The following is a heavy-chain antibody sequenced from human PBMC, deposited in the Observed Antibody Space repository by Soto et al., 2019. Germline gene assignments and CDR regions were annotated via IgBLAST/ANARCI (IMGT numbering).Heavy chain of an antibody. J-gene: IGHJ4*02. V-gene: IGHV1-18*01. CDR1: GYTFTNYG. Sequence: QVQLVQSGAEVKKPGASVKVSCKASGYTFTNYGISWVRQAPGQGLEWMGWSNAYNGNTNYAQKVQGRVTMTTETSTTTAYMDLRSLTPDDTAVYYCARKYGDYDSWGQGTLVTVSS. D-gene: IGHD4-17*01. CDR2: SNAYNGNT. CDR3: ARKYGDYDS.